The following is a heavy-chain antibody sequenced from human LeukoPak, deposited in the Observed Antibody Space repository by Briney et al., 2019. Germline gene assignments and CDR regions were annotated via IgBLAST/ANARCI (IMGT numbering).Heavy chain of an antibody. CDR2: INHSGST. V-gene: IGHV4-34*01. J-gene: IGHJ4*02. CDR1: GGSFSGYY. CDR3: ARGTTTFDY. Sequence: PSETLSLTCAVYGGSFSGYYWSWIRQPPGKGLEWIGEINHSGSTNYNPSLKSRVTISVDTSKNQFSLKLSSVTAADTAVYYCARGTTTFDYWGQGTLVTVPS. D-gene: IGHD4-17*01.